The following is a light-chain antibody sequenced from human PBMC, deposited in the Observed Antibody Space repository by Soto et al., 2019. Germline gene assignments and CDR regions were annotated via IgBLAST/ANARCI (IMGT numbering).Light chain of an antibody. Sequence: QPVLTQSPSASASLGASVKLTCTLSSGHNTYAIAWHQQLPQKGPRFLMKLSSDGSHTKGAGIPDRFSGSSSGAERYLTSASLQSEDEADYYCQTWGTGIRVFGGGTKLTVL. V-gene: IGLV4-69*01. CDR3: QTWGTGIRV. CDR1: SGHNTYA. J-gene: IGLJ3*02. CDR2: LSSDGSH.